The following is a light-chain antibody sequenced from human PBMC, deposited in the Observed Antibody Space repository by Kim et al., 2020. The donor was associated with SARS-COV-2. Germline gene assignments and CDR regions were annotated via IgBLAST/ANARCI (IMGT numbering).Light chain of an antibody. CDR1: QSIYRN. CDR2: AAS. Sequence: SVSPGERVTLPCRASQSIYRNLAWYQQKLGHSPRLLIYAASSRAAGIPARFSASGSGTDFTLTISSIESEDFAVYYCQQYHRWPYTFGQGTKLEI. J-gene: IGKJ2*01. CDR3: QQYHRWPYT. V-gene: IGKV3-15*01.